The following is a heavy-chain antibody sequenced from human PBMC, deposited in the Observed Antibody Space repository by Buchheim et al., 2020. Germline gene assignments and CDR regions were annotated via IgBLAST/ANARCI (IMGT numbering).Heavy chain of an antibody. Sequence: EVLLVESGGGLVQPGGSLRLSCAASGFTFSSYAMSWVRQAPGKGLEWVSVIRGSGDSTYYADSVKGRFTISRDNSKNKLYLQMDSLRAVDTAVYYCAREGCGGDCFEFFDYWGQGTL. CDR2: IRGSGDST. CDR3: AREGCGGDCFEFFDY. D-gene: IGHD2-21*02. J-gene: IGHJ4*02. CDR1: GFTFSSYA. V-gene: IGHV3-23*04.